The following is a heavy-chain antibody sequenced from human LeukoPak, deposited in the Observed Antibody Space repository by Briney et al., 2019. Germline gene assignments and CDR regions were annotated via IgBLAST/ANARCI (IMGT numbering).Heavy chain of an antibody. CDR3: ASTQ. Sequence: GRSLRLSCAASGFTFSSYGMHWVRQAPGKGLEWVAVISYDGSNKYYADSAKGRFTISRDNSKNTLYLQMNSLRAEDTAVYYCASTQGGQGTLVTVSS. V-gene: IGHV3-30*03. J-gene: IGHJ4*02. CDR2: ISYDGSNK. CDR1: GFTFSSYG.